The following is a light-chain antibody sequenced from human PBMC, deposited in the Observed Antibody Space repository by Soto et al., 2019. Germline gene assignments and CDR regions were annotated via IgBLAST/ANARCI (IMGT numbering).Light chain of an antibody. CDR3: QQFGRT. Sequence: EVVLKQSPGTLSLSPGERATLSCRASQSISSNLVAWYQQKPGQAPRLLIYGASHRATGIPDRFSGSGSGTDFTLTIPRLQPEDFAVYYCQQFGRTFGQGTKVEIK. CDR2: GAS. J-gene: IGKJ1*01. CDR1: QSISSNL. V-gene: IGKV3-20*01.